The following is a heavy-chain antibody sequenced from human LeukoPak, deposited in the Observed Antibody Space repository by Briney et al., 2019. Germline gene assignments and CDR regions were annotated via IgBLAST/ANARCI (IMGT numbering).Heavy chain of an antibody. J-gene: IGHJ4*02. CDR2: INPNSGGT. Sequence: ASVKVSCKASGYTFTGYYMHWVRQAPGQGLEWMGWINPNSGGTNYAQKFQGRVTMTRDTSISTAHMELSRLRSDDTAVYYCARRSVAARRGAPAWYFDYWGQGTLVTVSS. CDR1: GYTFTGYY. V-gene: IGHV1-2*02. CDR3: ARRSVAARRGAPAWYFDY. D-gene: IGHD6-19*01.